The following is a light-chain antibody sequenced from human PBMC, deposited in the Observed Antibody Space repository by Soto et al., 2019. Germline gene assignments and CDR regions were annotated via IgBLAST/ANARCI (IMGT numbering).Light chain of an antibody. CDR2: GGS. CDR3: QQFDSSLVHS. CDR1: QSVTSTY. Sequence: EIVLTQSAVTLSLSPGEIATLSCRARQSVTSTYLARYQKKPGQSPRPMIYGGSTRASGFPDRFSGGGSGTAFKLTISRLEPEDSEVYYCHCQQFDSSLVHSFGQGTKLEI. J-gene: IGKJ2*03. V-gene: IGKV3-20*01.